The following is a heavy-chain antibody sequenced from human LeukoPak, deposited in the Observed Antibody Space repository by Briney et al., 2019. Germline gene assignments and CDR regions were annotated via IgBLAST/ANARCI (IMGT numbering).Heavy chain of an antibody. J-gene: IGHJ4*02. CDR1: GGSISSGGYS. CDR2: IYHSGST. CDR3: GRNYGSGSYSVFDY. Sequence: PSETLSLTCAVSGGSISSGGYSWSWIRQPPGTGLEWVGYIYHSGSTYYNPSLKSRVTISVDRSKNQFSLKLSSVTAADTAVYYCGRNYGSGSYSVFDYWGQGTLVTVSS. V-gene: IGHV4-30-2*01. D-gene: IGHD3-10*01.